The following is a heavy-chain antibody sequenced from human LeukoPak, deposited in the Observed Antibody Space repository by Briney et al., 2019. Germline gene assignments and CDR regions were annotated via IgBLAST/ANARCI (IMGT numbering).Heavy chain of an antibody. CDR3: ARAFGAWIAVAANDY. D-gene: IGHD6-19*01. V-gene: IGHV1-18*01. Sequence: ASVKASCKASGYTFTSYGISWVRQAPGQGLEWMGWISIYNGKINYAQKFQGRVTMTTDTSTSTAYMELRSLRSDDTAVYYCARAFGAWIAVAANDYWGQGTLVTVSS. CDR1: GYTFTSYG. J-gene: IGHJ4*02. CDR2: ISIYNGKI.